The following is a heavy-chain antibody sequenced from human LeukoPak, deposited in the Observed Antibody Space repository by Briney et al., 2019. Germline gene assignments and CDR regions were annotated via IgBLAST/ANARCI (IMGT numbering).Heavy chain of an antibody. V-gene: IGHV3-23*01. CDR1: GFTFNSYA. CDR2: ISGSGGST. D-gene: IGHD6-13*01. Sequence: GGSLRLSCAASGFTFNSYAMSWVRQAPGKGLEWVSAISGSGGSTYYADSVKGRFAISRDNSKSTLYLQMNSLRAEDTAVYYCAKESAAADTGYWGQGTLVTVSS. CDR3: AKESAAADTGY. J-gene: IGHJ4*02.